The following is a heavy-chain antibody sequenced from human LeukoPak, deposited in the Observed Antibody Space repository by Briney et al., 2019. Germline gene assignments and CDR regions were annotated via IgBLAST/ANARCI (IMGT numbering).Heavy chain of an antibody. Sequence: SQTLSLTCTVSGGSISSGGYYWSWIRQHPGEGLEWIGYIYYSGSTYYNPSLKSRVTISVDTSKNQFSLKLSSVTAADTAVYYCARGLDFWSGYNIPYYYYYGMDVWGQGTTVTVSS. CDR3: ARGLDFWSGYNIPYYYYYGMDV. V-gene: IGHV4-31*03. J-gene: IGHJ6*02. D-gene: IGHD3-3*01. CDR1: GGSISSGGYY. CDR2: IYYSGST.